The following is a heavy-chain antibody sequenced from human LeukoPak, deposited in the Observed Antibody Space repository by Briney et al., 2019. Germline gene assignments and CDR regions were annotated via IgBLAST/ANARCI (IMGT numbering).Heavy chain of an antibody. D-gene: IGHD6-13*01. Sequence: GGSLRLSCAGSGFTFSGYEMSWVRQAPGKGLEWVSVIYSGGSTYYADSVKGRFTISRDNSKNTLYLQMNSLRAEDTAVYYCARDGYSSSSNWFDPWGQGTLVTVSS. CDR2: IYSGGST. J-gene: IGHJ5*02. CDR3: ARDGYSSSSNWFDP. V-gene: IGHV3-66*01. CDR1: GFTFSGYE.